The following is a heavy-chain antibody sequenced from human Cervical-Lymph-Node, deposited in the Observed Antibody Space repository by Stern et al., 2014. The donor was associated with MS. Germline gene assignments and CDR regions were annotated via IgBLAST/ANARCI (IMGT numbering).Heavy chain of an antibody. D-gene: IGHD3-3*01. CDR1: GGSISSYY. CDR2: IHYSGTT. J-gene: IGHJ4*02. Sequence: QLQLQESGPGLVKPSETLSLTCTVSGGSISSYYWTWIRQPPGKGLEWIGYIHYSGTTNYNPSVRSPVPMSMAQSKNQFSLKLTSVTAADTAVYYCARRWSGVDYWGQGTLVTVSS. V-gene: IGHV4-59*08. CDR3: ARRWSGVDY.